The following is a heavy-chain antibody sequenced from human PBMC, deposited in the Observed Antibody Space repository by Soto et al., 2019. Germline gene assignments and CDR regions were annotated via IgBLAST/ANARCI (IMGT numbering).Heavy chain of an antibody. Sequence: EVQLLESGGGLVQPGGSLRLSCAASGFTFSNYAINWVRQAPGEGLQWVSAISGSGGNTYYADSVKGRFTISRDNSKNTLYLQMNSLRAEDTAVYFCAKVRPYCSGGSCFSDYFDYWGQGTPVTVSS. CDR1: GFTFSNYA. V-gene: IGHV3-23*01. CDR2: ISGSGGNT. CDR3: AKVRPYCSGGSCFSDYFDY. J-gene: IGHJ4*02. D-gene: IGHD2-15*01.